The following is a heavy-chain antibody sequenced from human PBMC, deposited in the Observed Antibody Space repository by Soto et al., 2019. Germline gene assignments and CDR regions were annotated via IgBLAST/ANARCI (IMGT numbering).Heavy chain of an antibody. Sequence: PSETLSLTCTVSGGSISSGGYYWSWIRQHPGKGLEWIGYIYYSGSTYYNPSLKSRVTISVDTPKNQFSLKLSSVTAADTAVYYCARVVGSHSHHYYYGMDVSGQGTTVTVSS. CDR3: ARVVGSHSHHYYYGMDV. CDR2: IYYSGST. J-gene: IGHJ6*02. CDR1: GGSISSGGYY. D-gene: IGHD6-13*01. V-gene: IGHV4-31*03.